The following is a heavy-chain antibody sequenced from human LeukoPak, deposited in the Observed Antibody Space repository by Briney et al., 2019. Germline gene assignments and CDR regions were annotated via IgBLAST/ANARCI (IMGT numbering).Heavy chain of an antibody. CDR3: ARSPRGSYCSSTSCYVP. J-gene: IGHJ5*02. V-gene: IGHV4-34*01. CDR1: GGTFGGYY. CDR2: INHFGTK. Sequence: SETLSLTCGVSGGTFGGYYWTWIRQAPGEGPEWIGEINHFGTKNYSPSLKSRLTISVDTAKKEFSLNLRSVTAADTAVYYCARSPRGSYCSSTSCYVPWGQGTLVTVSS. D-gene: IGHD2-2*01.